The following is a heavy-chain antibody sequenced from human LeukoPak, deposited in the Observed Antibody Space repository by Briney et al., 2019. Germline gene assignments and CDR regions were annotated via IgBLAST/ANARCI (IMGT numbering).Heavy chain of an antibody. CDR1: GFTLRNNW. CDR2: IKKEGREK. Sequence: SGGSLRLSCIASGFTLRNNWMSWIRQAPGKGLEWVANIKKEGREKHYVDSVKGRFTISRDNTKNSVYLQMNSPRDEDMAVYYCAREGGESYGMDVLGKGTTVTVSS. V-gene: IGHV3-7*03. J-gene: IGHJ6*04. D-gene: IGHD3-10*01. CDR3: AREGGESYGMDV.